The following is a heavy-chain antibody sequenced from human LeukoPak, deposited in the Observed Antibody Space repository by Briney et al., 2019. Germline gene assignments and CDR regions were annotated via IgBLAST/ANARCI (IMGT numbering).Heavy chain of an antibody. D-gene: IGHD5-18*01. CDR2: IYYSGST. CDR1: GGSISSSSYY. CDR3: AREVQLWPRRSGYGMDV. V-gene: IGHV4-39*07. J-gene: IGHJ6*02. Sequence: PSETLSLTCTVSGGSISSSSYYWGWIRQPPGKGLEWIGSIYYSGSTYYNPSLKSRVTISVDTSKNQFSLKLSSVTAADTAVYYCAREVQLWPRRSGYGMDVWDQGTTVTVSS.